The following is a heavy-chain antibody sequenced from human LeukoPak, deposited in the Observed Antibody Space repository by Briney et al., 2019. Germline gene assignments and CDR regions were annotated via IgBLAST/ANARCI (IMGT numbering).Heavy chain of an antibody. CDR2: INAGNGNT. D-gene: IGHD6-19*01. Sequence: GASVKVSCKASEYTFTDYAINWVRQAPGQRLEWMGWINAGNGNTRYSQKFQGRVTITADESTSTAYMELSSLRSEDTAVYYCARLAVAGLNPIDYWGQGTLVTVSS. CDR3: ARLAVAGLNPIDY. CDR1: EYTFTDYA. V-gene: IGHV1-3*01. J-gene: IGHJ4*02.